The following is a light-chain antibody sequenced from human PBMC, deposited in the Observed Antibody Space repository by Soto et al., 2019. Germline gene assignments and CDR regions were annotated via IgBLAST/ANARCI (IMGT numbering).Light chain of an antibody. J-gene: IGKJ3*01. Sequence: DIQMTQSPSSVSASVGDRVTITCRASQRISNWVAWYQQKPGKAPNLLIYAASTLQSGAPSRFSGSGSGTDFILTISSLQPGDSATYYCQQASSFPFTFGPGTKVDV. CDR2: AAS. CDR3: QQASSFPFT. CDR1: QRISNW. V-gene: IGKV1-12*01.